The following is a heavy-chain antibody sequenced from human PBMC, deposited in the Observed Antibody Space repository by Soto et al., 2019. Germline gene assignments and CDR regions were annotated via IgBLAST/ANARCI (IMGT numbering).Heavy chain of an antibody. CDR2: ISGSGANT. CDR3: TRQPGYSGYGYPYYMDV. CDR1: GFTFSSYA. D-gene: IGHD5-12*01. V-gene: IGHV3-23*01. Sequence: SLRLSCAASGFTFSSYAMTWARQAPGKGLEWVSAISGSGANTYYADSVKGRFTISRDNSKNTLYLQMNSLRAEDTAIFYCTRQPGYSGYGYPYYMDVWGKGTTVTVSS. J-gene: IGHJ6*03.